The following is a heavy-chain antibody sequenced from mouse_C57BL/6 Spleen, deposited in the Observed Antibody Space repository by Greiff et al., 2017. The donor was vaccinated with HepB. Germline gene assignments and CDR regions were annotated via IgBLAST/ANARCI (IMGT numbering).Heavy chain of an antibody. Sequence: EVKLQESGPGLVKPSQSLSLTCSVTGYSITSGYYWNWIRQFPGNKLEWMGYISYDGSNNYNPSLKNRISITRDTSKNQFFLKLNSVTTEDTATYYCAREGGDYDAMDYWGQGTSVTVSS. CDR2: ISYDGSN. CDR3: AREGGDYDAMDY. CDR1: GYSITSGYY. J-gene: IGHJ4*01. V-gene: IGHV3-6*01.